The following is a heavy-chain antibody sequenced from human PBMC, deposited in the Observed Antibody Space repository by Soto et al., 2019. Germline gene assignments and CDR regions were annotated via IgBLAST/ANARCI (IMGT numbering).Heavy chain of an antibody. CDR2: IIPIFGTA. CDR1: GGTFSSNA. V-gene: IGHV1-69*05. D-gene: IGHD3-22*01. Sequence: QVQLVQSGAEVKKPGSSVKVSCKASGGTFSSNAISWVRQAPGQGLEWMGGIIPIFGTARYAQKFQGRVTXTXXXSXXTAYMNLSSLTSEDTAVYYCARGHTTLEHPYDTRGYSRFDSWGQGTLVTVSS. J-gene: IGHJ4*02. CDR3: ARGHTTLEHPYDTRGYSRFDS.